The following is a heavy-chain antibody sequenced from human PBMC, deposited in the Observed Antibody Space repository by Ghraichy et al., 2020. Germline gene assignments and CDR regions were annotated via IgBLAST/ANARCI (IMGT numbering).Heavy chain of an antibody. CDR3: AKDRGDWGSWIYYYYGMDV. CDR1: GFTFSSYA. J-gene: IGHJ6*02. Sequence: LSLTCAASGFTFSSYAMSWVRQAPGKGLEWVSAISGSGGSTYYADSVKGRFTISRDNTKNTQYQQMNSLRAEDTAVYYCAKDRGDWGSWIYYYYGMDVWGQGTTVTVSS. CDR2: ISGSGGST. V-gene: IGHV3-23*01. D-gene: IGHD7-27*01.